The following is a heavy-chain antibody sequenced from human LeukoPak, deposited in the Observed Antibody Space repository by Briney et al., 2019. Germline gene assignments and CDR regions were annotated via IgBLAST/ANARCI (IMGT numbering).Heavy chain of an antibody. V-gene: IGHV4-38-2*02. CDR3: ARDGRIRFPVTNWIDP. Sequence: PSETLSLTCTVSGYSISSGYYWGWIRQPPGEGLEWIASIYHSGSTYCNLSLKSRVTISVDTSKNQFSLKLSSVTAADTAVYYCARDGRIRFPVTNWIDPWGQGTLVTVST. J-gene: IGHJ5*02. CDR1: GYSISSGYY. D-gene: IGHD3-3*01. CDR2: IYHSGST.